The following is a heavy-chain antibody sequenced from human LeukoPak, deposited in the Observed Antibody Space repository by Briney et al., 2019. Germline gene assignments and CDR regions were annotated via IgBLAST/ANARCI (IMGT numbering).Heavy chain of an antibody. V-gene: IGHV3-74*01. J-gene: IGHJ4*01. Sequence: GGSLRLSCADSGCTFSSYWMHWVRQAPGKGLVWVSRVNGDGSSANYADSVKGRFTVSRDNAKNTLYLQMNSLRSEDTAVYYCARDRSMTPFDYWGHGTLVTVSS. CDR2: VNGDGSSA. CDR1: GCTFSSYW. CDR3: ARDRSMTPFDY. D-gene: IGHD3-10*01.